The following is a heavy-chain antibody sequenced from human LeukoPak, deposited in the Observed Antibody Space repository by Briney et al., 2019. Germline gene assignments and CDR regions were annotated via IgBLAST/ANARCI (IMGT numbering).Heavy chain of an antibody. V-gene: IGHV3-23*01. D-gene: IGHD3-10*01. CDR2: ISGSGAYT. CDR3: AKYFASGSYYKLPH. Sequence: GGSLRLSCAASGFTFSSYAMSWVRQAPGKGLEWVSTISGSGAYTYYADSVKGRFTISRDNSKNTLYLQMNSLSAEDTAVYYCAKYFASGSYYKLPHWGQGTLVTVSS. CDR1: GFTFSSYA. J-gene: IGHJ1*01.